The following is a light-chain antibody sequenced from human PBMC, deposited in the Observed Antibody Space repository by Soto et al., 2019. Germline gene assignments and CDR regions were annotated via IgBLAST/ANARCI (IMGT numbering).Light chain of an antibody. J-gene: IGKJ4*01. CDR3: QQYGSSPLT. CDR1: QSVSSSN. Sequence: EIVLTQSPGPLSLSPGERATISCRASQSVSSSNLAWYQQKPGQAPRLLIYGASSRATGIPDRFSGSGSGTDFTLTISRLEPEDFAVYYCQQYGSSPLTFGGGTKVEIK. V-gene: IGKV3-20*01. CDR2: GAS.